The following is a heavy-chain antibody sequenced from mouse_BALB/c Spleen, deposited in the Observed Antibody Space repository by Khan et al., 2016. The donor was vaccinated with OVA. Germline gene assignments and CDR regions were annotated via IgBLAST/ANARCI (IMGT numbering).Heavy chain of an antibody. CDR2: NDPENGET. J-gene: IGHJ3*01. CDR3: TRSGYSAWFAY. CDR1: GFNIKDYY. Sequence: VQLKQSGAELVRPGALVKLSCKASGFNIKDYYMHWVKQRPEQGLEWIGWNDPENGETVYDPKFQGKAIIKAETSSNTAYLQNSSLTSEDTAVYYCTRSGYSAWFAYWGQGTPVTVS. V-gene: IGHV14-1*02.